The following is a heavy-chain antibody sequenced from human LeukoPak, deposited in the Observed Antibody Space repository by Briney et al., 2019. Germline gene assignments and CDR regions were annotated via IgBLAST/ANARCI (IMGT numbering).Heavy chain of an antibody. CDR1: GFTFSSYD. J-gene: IGHJ4*02. D-gene: IGHD3-9*01. V-gene: IGHV3-23*01. CDR3: AKVGQNYDILTYYFDY. CDR2: ISGSGGST. Sequence: PGGSLRLSCAVSGFTFSSYDMSWVRQAPGKGLEWVSGISGSGGSTYYADSVKGRFTISRDTSKNVLYLQMNSLGVEDTAVYYCAKVGQNYDILTYYFDYWGQGTLVTVSS.